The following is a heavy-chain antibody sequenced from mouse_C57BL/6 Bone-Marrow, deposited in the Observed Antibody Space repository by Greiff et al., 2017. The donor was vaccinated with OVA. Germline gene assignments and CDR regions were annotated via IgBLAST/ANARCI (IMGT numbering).Heavy chain of an antibody. V-gene: IGHV1-69*01. CDR2: IDPSDSYT. Sequence: QVQLQQPGAELVMPGASVKLSCKASGYTFTSYWMHWVKQRPGQGLEWIGEIDPSDSYTNYNQKFKGKSTLTVDKSSSTAYMQLSSLTSEDSAVDYCARNPYWYFDVWGTGTTVTVSS. J-gene: IGHJ1*03. CDR3: ARNPYWYFDV. CDR1: GYTFTSYW.